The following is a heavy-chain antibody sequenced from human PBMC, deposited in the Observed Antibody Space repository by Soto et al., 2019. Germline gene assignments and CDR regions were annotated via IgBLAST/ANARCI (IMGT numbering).Heavy chain of an antibody. CDR1: GFIFSNYA. D-gene: IGHD6-19*01. CDR2: ISATLSNGGTNI. J-gene: IGHJ4*02. CDR3: ATSGSSGWDFDY. Sequence: EVQLVESGGGLVQPGGSLKLSCAASGFIFSNYAMNWARQAPGKGLEWVSYISATLSNGGTNIYYADSVKGRFTISRDIGKNLLFLQMNSLRDEDTAVYYCATSGSSGWDFDYWGQGTLVTVSS. V-gene: IGHV3-48*02.